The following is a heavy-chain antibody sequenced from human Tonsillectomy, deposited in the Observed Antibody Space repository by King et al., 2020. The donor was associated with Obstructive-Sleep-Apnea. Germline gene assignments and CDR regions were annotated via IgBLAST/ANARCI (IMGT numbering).Heavy chain of an antibody. V-gene: IGHV3-7*01. CDR1: GFTFSRYW. D-gene: IGHD3-22*01. CDR2: IKQDGSEK. CDR3: ARGGGGIYYDSSPSPFDY. J-gene: IGHJ4*02. Sequence: VQLVESGGGLVQPGGSLRLSCAASGFTFSRYWMSWVRQAPGKGLEWVANIKQDGSEKYYVDSVKGRFTISRDNAKNSLYLQMNSLRAEDTALYYCARGGGGIYYDSSPSPFDYWGLGTLVTVSS.